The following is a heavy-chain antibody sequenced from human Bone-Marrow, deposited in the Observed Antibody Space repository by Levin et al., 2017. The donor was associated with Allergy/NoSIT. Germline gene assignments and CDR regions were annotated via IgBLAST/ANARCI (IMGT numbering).Heavy chain of an antibody. CDR2: SSAHNGNT. CDR1: GYTFTDYG. V-gene: IGHV1-18*01. Sequence: ASVKVSCKASGYTFTDYGISWVRQAPGQGLEWMGWSSAHNGNTNYAQKFQGRVAMNIDSSTNTASLDLWSLTSNDTAVYYCARDPHSTNWYDHWGQGTLVTVSS. D-gene: IGHD2/OR15-2a*01. CDR3: ARDPHSTNWYDH. J-gene: IGHJ5*02.